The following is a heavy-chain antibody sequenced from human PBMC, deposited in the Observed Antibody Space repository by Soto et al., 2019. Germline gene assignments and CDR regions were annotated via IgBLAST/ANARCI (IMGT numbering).Heavy chain of an antibody. Sequence: ESVGGVVQPGRSLRLSCAASGFTFSSYGMHWVRQAPGKGLEWVAVIWYDGSNKYYADSVKGRFTISRDNSKITLYLQRNILRAEDEAVYYCPSAHAALEPAATHYFDCGGQGTLVTVSS. V-gene: IGHV3-33*01. CDR2: IWYDGSNK. J-gene: IGHJ4*02. CDR3: PSAHAALEPAATHYFDC. D-gene: IGHD2-2*01. CDR1: GFTFSSYG.